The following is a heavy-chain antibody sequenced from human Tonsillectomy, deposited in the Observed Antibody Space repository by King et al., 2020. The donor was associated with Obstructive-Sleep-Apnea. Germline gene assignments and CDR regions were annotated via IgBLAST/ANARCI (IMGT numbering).Heavy chain of an antibody. CDR2: IYYSGST. D-gene: IGHD2-21*02. CDR1: GGSISSGGYY. J-gene: IGHJ4*02. Sequence: VQLQESGPGLVKPSQTLSLTCTVSGGSISSGGYYWSWIRQHPGKGLEWIGYIYYSGSTYYNPSPKSRVTISVDTAKNQFSLKLRSVTAADTAVYYCARELGGDSPYFDYWGQGTLVTVSS. CDR3: ARELGGDSPYFDY. V-gene: IGHV4-31*03.